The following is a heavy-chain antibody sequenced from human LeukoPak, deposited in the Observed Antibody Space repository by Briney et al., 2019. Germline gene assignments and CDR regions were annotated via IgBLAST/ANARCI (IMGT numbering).Heavy chain of an antibody. D-gene: IGHD5-24*01. CDR3: AKGRDGYSLDY. J-gene: IGHJ4*02. Sequence: GGSLRLSCAASGFTFSSYGMHWVRQAPGKGLEWVAVIWYDGSNKYYADSVKGRFTISRDNSKNTLYLQMDSLRAEGTAVYYCAKGRDGYSLDYWGQGTLVTVSS. V-gene: IGHV3-33*06. CDR1: GFTFSSYG. CDR2: IWYDGSNK.